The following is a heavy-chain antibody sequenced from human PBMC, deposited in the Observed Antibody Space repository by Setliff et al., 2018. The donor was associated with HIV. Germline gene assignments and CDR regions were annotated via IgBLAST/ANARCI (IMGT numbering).Heavy chain of an antibody. CDR2: IYTSGRT. D-gene: IGHD6-19*01. CDR1: GGSVSSGSYY. Sequence: TLSRPCTVSGGSVSSGSYYWSWTRQPAGKGLEWIGHIYTSGRTNYNPSLKSRVTISVDTSKNQFYLKLSSVTAADSPVYYCARGLSSGCYWYWYFDLCGLGTLVTVSS. CDR3: ARGLSSGCYWYWYFDL. J-gene: IGHJ2*01. V-gene: IGHV4-61*09.